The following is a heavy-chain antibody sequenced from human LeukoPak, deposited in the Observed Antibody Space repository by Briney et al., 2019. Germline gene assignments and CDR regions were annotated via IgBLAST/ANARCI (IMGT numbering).Heavy chain of an antibody. CDR2: IYYSGST. Sequence: SETLSLTCTVSGGSISSGDYYWSWIRQPPGKGLEWIGYIYYSGSTYYNPSLKSRVTISVGTSKNQFSLKLSSVTAADTAVYYCARAYYDFWSGYGTLGYYFDYWGQGTLVTVSS. CDR1: GGSISSGDYY. D-gene: IGHD3-3*01. CDR3: ARAYYDFWSGYGTLGYYFDY. V-gene: IGHV4-30-4*08. J-gene: IGHJ4*02.